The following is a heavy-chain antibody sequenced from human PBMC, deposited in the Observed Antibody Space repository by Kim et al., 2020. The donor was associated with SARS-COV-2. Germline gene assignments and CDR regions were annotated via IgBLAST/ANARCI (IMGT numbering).Heavy chain of an antibody. J-gene: IGHJ4*02. CDR2: INSDGGNT. CDR3: ESRRYTETYYYFDY. D-gene: IGHD1-26*01. V-gene: IGHV3-74*01. Sequence: GGSLRLSCAASGFTFRSYWMNWVRQAPGKGLVWVSSINSDGGNTSYADSVKGRFTISRDNAKSTLYLQMNSLRADDTAVYYCESRRYTETYYYFDYWGQGTLVTVTS. CDR1: GFTFRSYW.